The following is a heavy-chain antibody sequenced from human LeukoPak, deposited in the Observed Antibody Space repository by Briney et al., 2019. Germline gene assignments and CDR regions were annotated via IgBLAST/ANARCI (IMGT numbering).Heavy chain of an antibody. J-gene: IGHJ5*02. D-gene: IGHD1-26*01. CDR1: GGSFSGYY. CDR3: ARVGVVGATHWFDP. V-gene: IGHV4-34*01. Sequence: SETLSLTCAVYGGSFSGYYWSWIRQPPGKGLEWIGDINNSGSTNYNPSLKSRVTISVDTSKNQFSLKLSSVTAADTAVYYCARVGVVGATHWFDPWGQGTLVTVSS. CDR2: INNSGST.